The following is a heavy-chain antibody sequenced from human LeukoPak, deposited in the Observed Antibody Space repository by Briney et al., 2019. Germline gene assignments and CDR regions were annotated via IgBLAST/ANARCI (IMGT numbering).Heavy chain of an antibody. CDR1: GYTFTSYG. V-gene: IGHV1-2*02. D-gene: IGHD5-12*01. J-gene: IGHJ4*02. CDR2: INPNSGGT. CDR3: ARDPYSGYDTIFDY. Sequence: GASVKVSCKPSGYTFTSYGISWVRQAPGQGLEWMGWINPNSGGTNYAQKFQGRVTMTRDTSISTAYMELSRLRSDGTAVYYCARDPYSGYDTIFDYWGQGTLVTVSS.